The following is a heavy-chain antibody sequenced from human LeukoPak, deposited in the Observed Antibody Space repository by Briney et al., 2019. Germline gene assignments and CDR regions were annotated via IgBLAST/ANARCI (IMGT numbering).Heavy chain of an antibody. V-gene: IGHV3-74*01. D-gene: IGHD4-23*01. CDR1: GFTFSSYW. CDR3: ARDMGPYGGNPGGS. J-gene: IGHJ5*02. Sequence: GGSVRLSCAASGFTFSSYWMHWVRQAPGKGLVWVSRVATDGTGPSYADFVKGRFTISRDNAKDTLYLQMNSLSAEDTAVYYCARDMGPYGGNPGGSWGQGTLVTVSS. CDR2: VATDGTGP.